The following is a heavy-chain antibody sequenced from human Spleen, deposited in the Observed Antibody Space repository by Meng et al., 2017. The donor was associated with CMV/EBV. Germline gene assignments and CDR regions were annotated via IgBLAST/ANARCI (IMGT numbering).Heavy chain of an antibody. J-gene: IGHJ6*02. CDR2: ISGYNGDT. Sequence: ASVKVSCKASGYTFSNYAITWVRQAPGQGLEWMGWISGYNGDTNYAQRLQGSVTMTTDTSTSTVHMELRSLRSDDTAVYYCARVAVMRLGAVAMMGRGYYFYGLDVWGQGTTVTVSS. V-gene: IGHV1-18*01. D-gene: IGHD3-16*01. CDR3: ARVAVMRLGAVAMMGRGYYFYGLDV. CDR1: GYTFSNYA.